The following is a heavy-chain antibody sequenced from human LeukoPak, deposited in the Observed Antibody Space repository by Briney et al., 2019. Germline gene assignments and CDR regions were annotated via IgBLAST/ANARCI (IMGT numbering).Heavy chain of an antibody. CDR1: GASTSRRY. J-gene: IGHJ4*02. V-gene: IGHV4-59*08. Sequence: SETLSLTCSASGASTSRRYWSWIRQSPGRTLGWIGHIYDGRDTKYNPSLTSRVTISVDTSRNQFSLSLTSVTAADTAIYYCAQTTGWPGFDFWGPGALVTVSS. CDR3: AQTTGWPGFDF. CDR2: IYDGRDT. D-gene: IGHD6-19*01.